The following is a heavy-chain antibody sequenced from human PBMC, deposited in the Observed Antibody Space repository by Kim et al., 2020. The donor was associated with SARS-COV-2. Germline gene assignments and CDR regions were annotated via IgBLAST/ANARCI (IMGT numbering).Heavy chain of an antibody. D-gene: IGHD2-15*01. Sequence: SETLSLTCAVYGGSFSGYYWSWIRQPPGKGLEWIGEINHSGSTNYNPSLKSRVTISVDTSKNQFSLKLSSVTAADTAVYYCARGEDIVVVTTGYYFDYWG. CDR1: GGSFSGYY. CDR3: ARGEDIVVVTTGYYFDY. V-gene: IGHV4-34*01. J-gene: IGHJ4*01. CDR2: INHSGST.